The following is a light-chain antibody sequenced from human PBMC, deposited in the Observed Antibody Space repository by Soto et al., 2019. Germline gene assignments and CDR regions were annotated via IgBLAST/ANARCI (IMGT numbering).Light chain of an antibody. J-gene: IGLJ7*01. V-gene: IGLV2-14*01. CDR1: TSDVGSYNY. CDR2: EVF. CDR3: SSYTSSDIVL. Sequence: QSALTQPASVSGSPGQAITISCTGTTSDVGSYNYVSWYQQHPGKDPKLIIYEVFDRPSGVSNRFSGSKSGNTAYLTISGLQAEDDADYYCSSYTSSDIVLFGGGTQLTVL.